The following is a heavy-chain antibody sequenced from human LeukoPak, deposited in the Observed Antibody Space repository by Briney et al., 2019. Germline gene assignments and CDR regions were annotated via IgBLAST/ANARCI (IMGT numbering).Heavy chain of an antibody. J-gene: IGHJ4*01. CDR1: GGSISSGGYY. CDR2: IYYSGST. D-gene: IGHD3-22*01. Sequence: SQTLSLTCTVSGGSISSGGYYWSWIRQHPGKGLEWIGYIYYSGSTYYNPSLKSRVTISVDTSKNQFSLKLSSVTAADTAVYYCAFGNDSSGYYSIDYWGHGTLVTVSS. V-gene: IGHV4-31*03. CDR3: AFGNDSSGYYSIDY.